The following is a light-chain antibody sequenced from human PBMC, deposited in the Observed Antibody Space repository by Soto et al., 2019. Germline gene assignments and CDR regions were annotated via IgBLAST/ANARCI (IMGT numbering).Light chain of an antibody. CDR3: CSYAGSSYV. V-gene: IGLV2-11*01. J-gene: IGLJ1*01. CDR2: DVT. CDR1: SSDVGGYNC. Sequence: QSALTQPRSVSGSPGQSVTISCTGTSSDVGGYNCVSWYQQHPGKAPQLMIYDVTKRPSGVPDRFSGSKSDNTASLTISGLQAEDEADYYCCSYAGSSYVFGTGTKLTVL.